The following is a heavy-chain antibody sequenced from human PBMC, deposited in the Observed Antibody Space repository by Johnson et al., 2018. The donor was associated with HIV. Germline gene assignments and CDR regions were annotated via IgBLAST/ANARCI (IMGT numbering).Heavy chain of an antibody. Sequence: EVQLVESGGGLVKPGGSLRLSCAASGFRFSDYYMSWIRQAPGKGLEWVSVIYSGGSTYYADSVKGRFTISRDNSKNTLYLQMNSLRAEDTAVYYCARRSAIKDAFDIWGQGTMVTVSS. J-gene: IGHJ3*02. V-gene: IGHV3-66*01. D-gene: IGHD2-2*01. CDR2: IYSGGST. CDR1: GFRFSDYY. CDR3: ARRSAIKDAFDI.